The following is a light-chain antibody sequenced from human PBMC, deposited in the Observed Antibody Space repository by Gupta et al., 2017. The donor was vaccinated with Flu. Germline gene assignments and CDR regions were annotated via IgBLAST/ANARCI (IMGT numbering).Light chain of an antibody. V-gene: IGLV1-51*01. CDR3: GTWDSSLNTVV. CDR2: DNN. J-gene: IGLJ2*01. Sequence: QSRLTPPPSLSAAPGQKVTISCSGSSSNIGNNYVSWYQQLPGTAPKLLIYDNNKRPSGIPDRFSASQSGTSATLDITGLQTGDEADYYCGTWDSSLNTVVFGAGTKLTVL. CDR1: SSNIGNNY.